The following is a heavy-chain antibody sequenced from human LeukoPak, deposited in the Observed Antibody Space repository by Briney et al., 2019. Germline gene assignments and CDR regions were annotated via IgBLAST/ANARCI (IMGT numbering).Heavy chain of an antibody. D-gene: IGHD4-17*01. V-gene: IGHV3-30*18. CDR3: AKDSVKVTTVRRVPHYMDV. Sequence: GGSLRLSCATSGFTFSTYGFHWVRQAPGKGLEWVADMSYDGSDKDYADSVKGRFTISRDNSKNTLYLQMNSLRAEDTAVYYCAKDSVKVTTVRRVPHYMDVWGKGTTVTISS. CDR2: MSYDGSDK. J-gene: IGHJ6*03. CDR1: GFTFSTYG.